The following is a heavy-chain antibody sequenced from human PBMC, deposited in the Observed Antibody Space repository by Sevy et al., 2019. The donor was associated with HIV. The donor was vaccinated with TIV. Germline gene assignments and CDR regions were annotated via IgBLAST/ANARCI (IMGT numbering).Heavy chain of an antibody. CDR1: GYTFTSYV. J-gene: IGHJ6*02. CDR3: ARGECSSSSCYYYYGMDV. V-gene: IGHV7-4-1*02. D-gene: IGHD2-2*01. CDR2: INTNTGNP. Sequence: ASVKVSCKASGYTFTSYVMNWVRQAPGQGLEWMGWINTNTGNPTYAQGFTGWFVFSLDTSVSTAYLQISSLKAEDTAVYYCARGECSSSSCYYYYGMDVWGQGATVTVSS.